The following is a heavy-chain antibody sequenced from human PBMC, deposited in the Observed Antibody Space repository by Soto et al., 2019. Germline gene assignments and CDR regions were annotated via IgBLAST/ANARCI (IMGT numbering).Heavy chain of an antibody. CDR3: ASFVAYSSSFLIDY. CDR1: GGSVSSGSYY. J-gene: IGHJ4*02. Sequence: QVQLQESGPGLVKPSETLSLTCTVSGGSVSSGSYYWSWIRQPPGKGLEWIGYIYYSGSTNYNPSLKIRVTISVDTSKNQFSLKLSSVTAADTAVYYCASFVAYSSSFLIDYWGQGTLVTVSS. V-gene: IGHV4-61*01. D-gene: IGHD6-13*01. CDR2: IYYSGST.